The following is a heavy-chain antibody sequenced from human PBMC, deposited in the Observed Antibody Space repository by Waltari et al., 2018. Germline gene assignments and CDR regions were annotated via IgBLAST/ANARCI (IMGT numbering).Heavy chain of an antibody. V-gene: IGHV4-61*02. CDR2: IYTSGSN. Sequence: QVQLQESGPGLVKPSQTLSLTCTVSGGSISSGSYYWSWIRQPAGNGLEWIGRIYTSGSNNYNLSLKSRGTISADTSKNQFSLKLSSVNAADTAVYYCARCGWDLNYFDYWGQGTLVTVSS. CDR1: GGSISSGSYY. CDR3: ARCGWDLNYFDY. D-gene: IGHD1-26*01. J-gene: IGHJ4*02.